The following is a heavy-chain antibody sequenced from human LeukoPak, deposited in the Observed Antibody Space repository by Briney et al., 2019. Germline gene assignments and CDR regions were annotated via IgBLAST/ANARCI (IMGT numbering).Heavy chain of an antibody. V-gene: IGHV3-21*01. CDR2: ISSSSSYV. CDR3: AIPWDWYSGQTWFDP. Sequence: GGSLRLSCAASGFIFSSYSTNWVRQAPRKGLEWVSSISSSSSYVYYADSVKGRFTISRDNAKNSLYLQMNSLRAEDKAVYYCAIPWDWYSGQTWFDPWGQGTLVTVSS. CDR1: GFIFSSYS. J-gene: IGHJ5*02. D-gene: IGHD6-13*01.